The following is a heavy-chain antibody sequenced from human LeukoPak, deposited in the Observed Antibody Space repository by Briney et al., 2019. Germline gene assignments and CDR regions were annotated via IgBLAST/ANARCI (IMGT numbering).Heavy chain of an antibody. Sequence: GGSLRLSCAASGFTFSTYAMHWVRQAPGKGLEWVAVISYDANTKYYADSVKGRFTISRDNSKNTLYLQMNSLRAEDTAVYYCARAPSRRDYFDYWGQGTLVTVSS. CDR3: ARAPSRRDYFDY. V-gene: IGHV3-30-3*01. CDR1: GFTFSTYA. CDR2: ISYDANTK. J-gene: IGHJ4*02.